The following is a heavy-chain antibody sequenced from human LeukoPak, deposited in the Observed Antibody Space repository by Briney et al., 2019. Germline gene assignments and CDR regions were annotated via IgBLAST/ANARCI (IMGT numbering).Heavy chain of an antibody. CDR2: ISYDGSNQ. CDR1: GFSFGSYA. J-gene: IGHJ6*03. CDR3: ARRGAYYYYMDV. Sequence: PGGSLRLSCAASGFSFGSYAMHWVRQAPGKGLEWVATISYDGSNQHYADSVKGRFTISRDNSKNTLYLQMDSLRAEDTAVYYCARRGAYYYYMDVWGKGTTVTVSS. V-gene: IGHV3-30*04. D-gene: IGHD4/OR15-4a*01.